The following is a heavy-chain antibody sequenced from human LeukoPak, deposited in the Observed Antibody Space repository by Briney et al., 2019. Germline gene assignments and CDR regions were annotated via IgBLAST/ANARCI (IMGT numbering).Heavy chain of an antibody. D-gene: IGHD1-26*01. CDR2: IKQDGREI. V-gene: IGHV3-7*01. Sequence: GGSLRLSCAASGFTLSSYWMSWVRQAPGKGLEWVANIKQDGREIYYVDSVKGRFTISRDNAKNSLYLQMNSLRAEDTAVYYCARDKQVGASYFDYWGQGTLVTVSS. CDR1: GFTLSSYW. CDR3: ARDKQVGASYFDY. J-gene: IGHJ4*02.